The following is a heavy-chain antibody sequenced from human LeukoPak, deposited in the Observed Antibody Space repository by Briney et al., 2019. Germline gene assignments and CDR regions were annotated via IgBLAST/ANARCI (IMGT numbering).Heavy chain of an antibody. D-gene: IGHD3-22*01. J-gene: IGHJ4*02. CDR3: ATYPLGNYYDSSGLDY. CDR1: GYTLTELS. V-gene: IGHV1-24*01. CDR2: FDPEDGET. Sequence: ASVKVSCKVSGYTLTELSMHWVRQAPGKGLEWMGGFDPEDGETIHAQKFQGRVTMTEDTSTDTAYMELSSLRSEDTAVYYCATYPLGNYYDSSGLDYWGQGTLVTVSS.